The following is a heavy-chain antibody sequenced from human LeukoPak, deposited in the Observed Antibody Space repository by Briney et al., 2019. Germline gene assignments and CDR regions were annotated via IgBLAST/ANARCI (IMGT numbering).Heavy chain of an antibody. CDR1: GFTFTAFY. J-gene: IGHJ4*02. CDR2: INPNSGAT. Sequence: ASVKVSCKASGFTFTAFYLHWVRQAPGQGLEWMGWINPNSGATNYAQKFQGRVTMTRDASISTAFMELTRLRSDDTAVFYCARDRTGMDVWGQGTLVTVSS. CDR3: ARDRTGMDV. V-gene: IGHV1-2*02. D-gene: IGHD1-14*01.